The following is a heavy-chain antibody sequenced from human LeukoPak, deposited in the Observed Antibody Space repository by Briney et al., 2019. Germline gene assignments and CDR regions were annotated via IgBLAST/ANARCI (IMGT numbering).Heavy chain of an antibody. Sequence: GRSLRLSCAASGFTFSSYGMHWVRQAPGKGLEWVAVISYDGSNKYYADSVKGRFTISRDNSKNTLYLQMNSLRAEDTAVYYCAKDGASSTMIVVAYPRGGWFDPWGQGTLVTVSS. D-gene: IGHD3-22*01. V-gene: IGHV3-30*18. CDR2: ISYDGSNK. J-gene: IGHJ5*02. CDR1: GFTFSSYG. CDR3: AKDGASSTMIVVAYPRGGWFDP.